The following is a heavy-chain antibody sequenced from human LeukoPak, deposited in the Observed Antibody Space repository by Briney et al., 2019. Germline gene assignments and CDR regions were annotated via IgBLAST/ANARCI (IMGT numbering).Heavy chain of an antibody. D-gene: IGHD4-23*01. J-gene: IGHJ6*02. CDR3: ARDTVVTTGAYYYYYGMDV. V-gene: IGHV3-33*01. CDR2: IWYDGSNK. Sequence: GGSLRLSCAASGFTFSSYGMHWVRQAPGKGLEWVAVIWYDGSNKYYADSVKGRFTISRDNSKNTLYLQMNSLRAEDTAVYYCARDTVVTTGAYYYYYGMDVWGQGTTVTVSS. CDR1: GFTFSSYG.